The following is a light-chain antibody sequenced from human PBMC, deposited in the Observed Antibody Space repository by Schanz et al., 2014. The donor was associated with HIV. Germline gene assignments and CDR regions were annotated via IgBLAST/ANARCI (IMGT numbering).Light chain of an antibody. CDR1: QSISSW. CDR3: QQSLSYSYT. J-gene: IGKJ2*01. CDR2: KAS. Sequence: DIQMTQSPSTLSASVGDRVTITCRASQSISSWLAWYQQKPGKAPKLLIYKASSLESGVPSRFSGSGSGTEFTLTISSLQPDDFATYYCQQSLSYSYTFGQGTKLEIK. V-gene: IGKV1-5*03.